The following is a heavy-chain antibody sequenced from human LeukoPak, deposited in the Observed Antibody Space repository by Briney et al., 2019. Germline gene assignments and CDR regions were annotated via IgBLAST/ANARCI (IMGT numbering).Heavy chain of an antibody. CDR2: IKQDGSEK. V-gene: IGHV3-7*01. Sequence: GGSLRLSCAASGSTFSSYWMSWVRQAPGKGLEWVANIKQDGSEKYYVDSVKGRFTISRDNAKNSLYLQMNSLRAEDTAVYYCARVGIYRVAVAGPYYFDYWGQGTLVTVSS. CDR3: ARVGIYRVAVAGPYYFDY. D-gene: IGHD6-19*01. CDR1: GSTFSSYW. J-gene: IGHJ4*02.